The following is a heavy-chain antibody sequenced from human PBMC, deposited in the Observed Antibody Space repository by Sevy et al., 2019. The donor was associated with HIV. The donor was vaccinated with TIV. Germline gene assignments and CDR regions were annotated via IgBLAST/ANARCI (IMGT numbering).Heavy chain of an antibody. CDR1: GFTVSSVY. CDR3: ARESGYSSSPGAFDI. Sequence: GGSLRLSCAASGFTVSSVYMSWVRQAPGKGLEWVSLIYDAGSTYFADSVEGRFTISRDDSKNTLYLQMNSLRAEDTAVYFCARESGYSSSPGAFDIWCQGTMVTVSS. J-gene: IGHJ3*02. D-gene: IGHD6-19*01. CDR2: IYDAGST. V-gene: IGHV3-53*01.